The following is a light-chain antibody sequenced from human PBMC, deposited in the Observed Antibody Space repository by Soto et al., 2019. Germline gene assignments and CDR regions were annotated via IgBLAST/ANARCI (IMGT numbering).Light chain of an antibody. CDR3: AACDDSRSGRNV. CDR1: SSNIGSNY. V-gene: IGLV1-47*02. Sequence: QSVLTQPPSASGTPGQRVTISCSGSSSNIGSNYVYWYQQLPGTAPKLLIYSNNQRTSGVPDRFSGSKSGTSASLAISGLRSEDEADYYCAACDDSRSGRNVFGTGTKVTVL. J-gene: IGLJ1*01. CDR2: SNN.